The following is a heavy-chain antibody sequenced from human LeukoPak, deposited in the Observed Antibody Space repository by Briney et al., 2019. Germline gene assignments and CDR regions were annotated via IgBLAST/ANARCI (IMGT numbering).Heavy chain of an antibody. J-gene: IGHJ4*02. CDR2: MNPNSGNA. CDR1: GYTFTSYD. Sequence: ASVKVSCKASGYTFTSYDINWVRQATGQGLEWMGWMNPNSGNAGYAQKFQGRVTMTRNTSISTAYMELSSLRSEDTAVYYCARVGIAVAGTYYFDYWGQGTLVTVSS. CDR3: ARVGIAVAGTYYFDY. V-gene: IGHV1-8*01. D-gene: IGHD6-19*01.